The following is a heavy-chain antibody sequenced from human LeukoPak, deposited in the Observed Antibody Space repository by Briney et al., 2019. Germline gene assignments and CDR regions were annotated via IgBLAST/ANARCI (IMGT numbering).Heavy chain of an antibody. D-gene: IGHD6-19*01. CDR1: GFTVSSNY. J-gene: IGHJ4*02. V-gene: IGHV3-53*01. CDR3: SKLKGWYGEGYFDY. Sequence: GGSLRLSCAASGFTVSSNYMSWVRQPAGKGLEWVSVIYSGGATFYADSAKGRFTISRDNSKNTLYLQMNSLRADDTAVYYCSKLKGWYGEGYFDYWGQGTLVTVSS. CDR2: IYSGGAT.